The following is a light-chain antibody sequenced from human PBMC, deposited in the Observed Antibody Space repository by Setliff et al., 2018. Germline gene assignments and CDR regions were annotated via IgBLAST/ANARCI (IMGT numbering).Light chain of an antibody. V-gene: IGLV2-14*03. Sequence: QSALPQPAAVSGSPGQSIAISCTGTNSDVGGYNYVSWYQQHPNKAPKLIIYEVTKRPSGVSDRFSGSKSGNTASLTISGLQAEDEADYYCLSYTSETTHALFGGGTKVTVL. CDR3: LSYTSETTHAL. CDR2: EVT. CDR1: NSDVGGYNY. J-gene: IGLJ2*01.